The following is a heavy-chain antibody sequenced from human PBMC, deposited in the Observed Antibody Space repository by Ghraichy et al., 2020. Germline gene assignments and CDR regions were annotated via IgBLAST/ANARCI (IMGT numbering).Heavy chain of an antibody. CDR1: GYTFNNYF. V-gene: IGHV1-46*02. Sequence: ASVKVSCKTYGYTFNNYFIHWVRQAPGQGLEYVGVIYSPGGSTYCPQKFQGRVVMTMDTSTTTVYLELSSLKSEDTAMYYCAIEPGAKSYFLDYWGQGTLITFSS. J-gene: IGHJ4*02. D-gene: IGHD1-14*01. CDR3: AIEPGAKSYFLDY. CDR2: IYSPGGST.